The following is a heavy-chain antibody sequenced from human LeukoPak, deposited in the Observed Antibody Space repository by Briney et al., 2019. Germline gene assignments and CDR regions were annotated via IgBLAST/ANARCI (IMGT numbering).Heavy chain of an antibody. CDR2: ICYSGST. CDR3: ARDRGYCSSTSCLQWFDP. CDR1: GGSMSSGGYY. J-gene: IGHJ5*02. D-gene: IGHD2-2*01. V-gene: IGHV4-31*03. Sequence: SETLSLTCTVSGGSMSSGGYYWSWIRQHPGKGLEWIGYICYSGSTYYNPSLKSRVTISVDTSKNQFSLKLSSVTAADTAVYYCARDRGYCSSTSCLQWFDPWGQGTLVTVSS.